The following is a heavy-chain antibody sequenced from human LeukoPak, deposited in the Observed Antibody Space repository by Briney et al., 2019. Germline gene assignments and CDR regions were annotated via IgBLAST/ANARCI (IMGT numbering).Heavy chain of an antibody. J-gene: IGHJ4*02. CDR2: IHSTGST. V-gene: IGHV4-59*11. Sequence: KSSETLSLTSTVSGGSISSLYWSWIRQPPGKGLEWIGYIHSTGSTNYNPSLKTRVTISIAMSKNQSSLKLSSVTAADTAVYYCARGVNSGYSDYWGQGNLVTVSS. D-gene: IGHD1-26*01. CDR1: GGSISSLY. CDR3: ARGVNSGYSDY.